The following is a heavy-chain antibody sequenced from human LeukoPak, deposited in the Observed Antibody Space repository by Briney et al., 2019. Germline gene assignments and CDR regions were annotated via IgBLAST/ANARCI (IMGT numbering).Heavy chain of an antibody. V-gene: IGHV4-39*01. CDR2: IYYSGST. J-gene: IGHJ4*02. D-gene: IGHD5-18*01. CDR3: ARRGYSYGYGYYFDY. CDR1: GGSISSSSYY. Sequence: SETLSLTCTVSGGSISSSSYYWGWIRQPPGKGLEWIGSIYYSGSTHYNPSLKSRVTISVDTSKNQFSLKLSSVTAADTAVYYCARRGYSYGYGYYFDYWGQGTLVTVSS.